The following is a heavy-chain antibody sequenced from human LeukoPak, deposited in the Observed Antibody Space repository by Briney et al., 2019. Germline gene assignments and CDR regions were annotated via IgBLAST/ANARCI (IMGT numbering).Heavy chain of an antibody. CDR2: IYYSGST. CDR1: GGSISSYY. Sequence: PSETLSLTCSVSGGSISSYYWSWIRQPPGKGLEWIGYIYYSGSTNYNPSLKSRVTISVDTSENQLSLKLRSVTAADTAVYYCARDGGGGYYGDIDYWGQGTLVTVSS. CDR3: ARDGGGGYYGDIDY. D-gene: IGHD3-3*01. V-gene: IGHV4-59*01. J-gene: IGHJ4*02.